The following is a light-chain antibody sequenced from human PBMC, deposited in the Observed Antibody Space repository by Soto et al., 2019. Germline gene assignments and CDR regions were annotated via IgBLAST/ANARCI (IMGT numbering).Light chain of an antibody. CDR1: SSDVGAYNS. CDR3: SSYVSGNTVV. Sequence: SALTQPASVSGSPGQSITISCTGTSSDVGAYNSVCWYQQHPGKVPKLLIYEVTNRPSGVSSRFSGSKSGNTASLTISGLQAEDEADYYCSSYVSGNTVVFGGGTKLTVL. V-gene: IGLV2-14*01. CDR2: EVT. J-gene: IGLJ3*02.